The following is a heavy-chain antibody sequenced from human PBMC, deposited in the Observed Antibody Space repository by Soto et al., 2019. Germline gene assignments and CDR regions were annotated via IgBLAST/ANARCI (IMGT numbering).Heavy chain of an antibody. CDR2: IYHSGST. V-gene: IGHV4-4*02. Sequence: QVQLQESGPGLVNPSGTLSLTCDVSGASISSSDWWSWVRQPPGKGLEWIGEIYHSGSTNYNPSLKSRVTISVDKSKNQFSLKLRSLTAADTAVYYCARDRAPYTSGWYWFDPWGQGILVTVSS. J-gene: IGHJ5*02. D-gene: IGHD6-19*01. CDR3: ARDRAPYTSGWYWFDP. CDR1: GASISSSDW.